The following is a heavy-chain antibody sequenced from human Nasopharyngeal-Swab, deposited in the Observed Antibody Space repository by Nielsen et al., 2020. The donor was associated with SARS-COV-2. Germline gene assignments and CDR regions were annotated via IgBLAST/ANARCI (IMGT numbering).Heavy chain of an antibody. Sequence: GESLKISCAASGFTFSSYSMNWVRQAPGKGLEWVSSISSSSSYIYYADSVKGRFTISRDNAKNSLYLKMNSLRAEDTAVYYCARVGGYYDSSGYGGDFDYWGQGTLVTVSS. J-gene: IGHJ4*02. CDR3: ARVGGYYDSSGYGGDFDY. CDR1: GFTFSSYS. D-gene: IGHD3-22*01. CDR2: ISSSSSYI. V-gene: IGHV3-21*01.